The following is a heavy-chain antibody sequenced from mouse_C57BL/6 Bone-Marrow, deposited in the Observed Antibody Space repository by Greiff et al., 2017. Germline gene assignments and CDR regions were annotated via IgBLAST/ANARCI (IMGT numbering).Heavy chain of an antibody. Sequence: QVQLQQSGAELARPGASVKLSCKASGYTFTSYGISWVKQRTGQGLEWIGEIYPRSGNTYYNEKFKGKATLTADKSSSTAYMELRSLTSEDSAVYFCARRSITTVVAQYYYARDYWGQGTSVTVSS. CDR2: IYPRSGNT. CDR3: ARRSITTVVAQYYYARDY. CDR1: GYTFTSYG. D-gene: IGHD1-1*01. V-gene: IGHV1-81*01. J-gene: IGHJ4*01.